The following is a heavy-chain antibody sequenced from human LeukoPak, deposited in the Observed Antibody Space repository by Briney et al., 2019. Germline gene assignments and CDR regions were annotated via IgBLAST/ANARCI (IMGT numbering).Heavy chain of an antibody. V-gene: IGHV1-2*02. CDR3: ARRAYGGERAFDY. J-gene: IGHJ4*02. CDR2: INPNSGGT. Sequence: GASVKVSCKASGYTFTGYYMRWVRQAPGQGLEWMGWINPNSGGTNYAQKFQGRVTMTRDTSISTAYMELSRLRSDDTAVYYCARRAYGGERAFDYWGQGTLVTVSS. CDR1: GYTFTGYY. D-gene: IGHD3-16*01.